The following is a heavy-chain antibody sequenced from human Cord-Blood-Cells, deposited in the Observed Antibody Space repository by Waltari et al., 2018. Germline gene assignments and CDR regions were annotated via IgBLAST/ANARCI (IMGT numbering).Heavy chain of an antibody. D-gene: IGHD7-27*01. CDR2: INPNSGGT. J-gene: IGHJ3*02. CDR3: ARAPKANWGSGKDAFDI. Sequence: QVQLVQSGAEVKKPGASVKVSCKASGYTFTGYYMHWVRQAPGQGLEWMGWINPNSGGTNYAQKFQGRVTMTRDTSISTAYMELSRLRSDDTAVYYCARAPKANWGSGKDAFDIWGQGTMVTVSS. V-gene: IGHV1-2*02. CDR1: GYTFTGYY.